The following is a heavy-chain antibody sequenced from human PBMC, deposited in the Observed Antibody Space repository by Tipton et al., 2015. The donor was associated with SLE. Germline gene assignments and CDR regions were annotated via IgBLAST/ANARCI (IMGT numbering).Heavy chain of an antibody. V-gene: IGHV4-31*03. CDR2: IYYSVNT. CDR3: ARAGGNSLAFHI. CDR1: GGSITIGGYY. J-gene: IGHJ3*02. Sequence: TLSLTCTVSGGSITIGGYYLSWIRQHPGKGPEWIGSIYYSVNTYYNPSLKSRVAISIDTSQSQFSLRLNSVSAADTAVYFCARAGGNSLAFHIWGQGTMVTVS. D-gene: IGHD4-23*01.